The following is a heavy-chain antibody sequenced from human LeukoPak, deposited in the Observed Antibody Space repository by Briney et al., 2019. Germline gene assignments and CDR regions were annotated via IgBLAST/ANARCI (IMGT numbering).Heavy chain of an antibody. V-gene: IGHV4-59*08. CDR2: IYYRGSA. CDR3: ARPTAALYAFDI. Sequence: SETLSLTCTVSGGSISSYYWSWIRQPPGKGLEWIGYIYYRGSANYNPSLKSRVTISVDTSKNQFSLKLSSVTAADTAVYYCARPTAALYAFDIWGQGTMVTVSS. CDR1: GGSISSYY. J-gene: IGHJ3*02. D-gene: IGHD6-13*01.